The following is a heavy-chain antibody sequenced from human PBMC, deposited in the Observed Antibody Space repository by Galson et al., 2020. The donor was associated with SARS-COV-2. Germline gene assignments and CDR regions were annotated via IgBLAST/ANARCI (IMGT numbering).Heavy chain of an antibody. CDR3: ARGKTSSSPHPKDLDYYYMDV. D-gene: IGHD6-6*01. Sequence: KIGESPKISCKGSGYSFTSYWIGWVRQMPGKGLEWMGIIYPGDSDTRYSPSFQGQVTISADKSISTAYLPWSSLKASDTAMYYCARGKTSSSPHPKDLDYYYMDVWGKGTTVTVSS. J-gene: IGHJ6*03. V-gene: IGHV5-51*01. CDR1: GYSFTSYW. CDR2: IYPGDSDT.